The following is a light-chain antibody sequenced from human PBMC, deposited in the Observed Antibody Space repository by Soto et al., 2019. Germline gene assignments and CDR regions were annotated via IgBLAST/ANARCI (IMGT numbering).Light chain of an antibody. J-gene: IGKJ4*01. Sequence: ETVLTQSPGTLSLSPGERATLSCRASQSVSSSFLNWYQHKPGQAPRLLIYGASSMATGIPDRFSGSGSGTDFTLTISRLEPEDFAVYYCQQYGSSPLTFGGGTKVEIK. V-gene: IGKV3-20*01. CDR3: QQYGSSPLT. CDR2: GAS. CDR1: QSVSSSF.